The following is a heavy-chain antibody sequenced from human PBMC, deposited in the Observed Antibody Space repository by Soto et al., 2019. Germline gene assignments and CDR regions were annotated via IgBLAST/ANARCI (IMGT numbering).Heavy chain of an antibody. CDR3: AREIMITFGGVIAPAYGMDV. V-gene: IGHV3-48*02. D-gene: IGHD3-16*02. J-gene: IGHJ6*02. Sequence: EVQLVESGGGLVQPGGSLRLSCAASGFTFSSYSMNWVRQAPGKGLEWVSYISSSSTIYYADSVKGRFTISRDNAKNSLYLQMNSLRDEDTAVYYCAREIMITFGGVIAPAYGMDVWGQGTTVTVSS. CDR1: GFTFSSYS. CDR2: ISSSSTI.